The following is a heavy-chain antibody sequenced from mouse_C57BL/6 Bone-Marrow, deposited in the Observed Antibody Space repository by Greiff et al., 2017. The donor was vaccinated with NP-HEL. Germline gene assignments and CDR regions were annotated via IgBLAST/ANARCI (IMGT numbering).Heavy chain of an antibody. Sequence: EVQGVESGPELVKPGASVKIPCKASGYTFTDYNMDWVKQSPGKSLEWIGDINPNNGGTIYNQKFKGKATLTVDKSSSTAYMELRSLTSEDTAVYYCARGPDNYGSSYDNLDYGGQGTTLTVSS. CDR1: GYTFTDYN. CDR3: ARGPDNYGSSYDNLDY. J-gene: IGHJ2*01. D-gene: IGHD1-1*01. V-gene: IGHV1-18*01. CDR2: INPNNGGT.